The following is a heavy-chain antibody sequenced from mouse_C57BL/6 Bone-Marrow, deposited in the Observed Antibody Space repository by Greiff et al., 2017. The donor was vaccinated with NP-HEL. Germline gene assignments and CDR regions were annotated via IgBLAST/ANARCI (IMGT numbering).Heavy chain of an antibody. V-gene: IGHV1-67*01. J-gene: IGHJ4*01. CDR1: GYTFTDYA. D-gene: IGHD2-3*01. CDR2: ISTYYGDA. Sequence: VQLLQSGPELVRPGVSVKISCKGSGYTFTDYAMHWVKQSHAKSLEWIGVISTYYGDASYNQKFKDKDTMTVDKSYSTAYMELARLTSEDSAGYYYARYDPYAMDYWGQGTSVTVSS. CDR3: ARYDPYAMDY.